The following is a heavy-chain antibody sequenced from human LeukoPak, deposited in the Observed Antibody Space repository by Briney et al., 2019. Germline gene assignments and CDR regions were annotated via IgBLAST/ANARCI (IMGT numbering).Heavy chain of an antibody. V-gene: IGHV3-21*01. CDR3: ARDLSLYDSSGYYFDY. CDR2: ISRSSSYI. J-gene: IGHJ4*02. CDR1: GFTFSSYS. D-gene: IGHD3-22*01. Sequence: GGSLRLSCAASGFTFSSYSMNWVRQAPGKGLKWVSSISRSSSYIYYADSEKGRFTISTDNAKKSLYLQMNSLRAEDTAVYYCARDLSLYDSSGYYFDYWGQGILVTVSS.